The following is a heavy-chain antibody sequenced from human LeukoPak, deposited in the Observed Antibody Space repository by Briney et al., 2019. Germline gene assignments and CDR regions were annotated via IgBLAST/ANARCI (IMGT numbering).Heavy chain of an antibody. Sequence: ASVRVSCKASGYTFTDYALHWVRQAPGQSLEWMGWITTGRGETRYSQEFQRRITFTRDTSASTVYMDLSDLRSEDTAVYYCARGGKQWRGGNYFDSWGQGTLVAVSS. CDR1: GYTFTDYA. D-gene: IGHD6-19*01. CDR3: ARGGKQWRGGNYFDS. CDR2: ITTGRGET. V-gene: IGHV1-3*03. J-gene: IGHJ4*02.